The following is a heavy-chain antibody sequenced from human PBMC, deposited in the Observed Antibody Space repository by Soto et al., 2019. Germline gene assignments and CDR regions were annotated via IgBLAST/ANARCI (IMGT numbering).Heavy chain of an antibody. J-gene: IGHJ3*02. D-gene: IGHD3-22*01. Sequence: QVQLVQSGAEVKKPGSSVKVSCKASGGTFSSYAISWVRQAPGQGLEWMGGIIPIFGTANYAQKFQGRVTMTADESTSTAYMELSSLRSEDTAVYYCAGNTHYYDSSGISQAAFDIWGQGTMVTVSS. CDR1: GGTFSSYA. CDR2: IIPIFGTA. V-gene: IGHV1-69*01. CDR3: AGNTHYYDSSGISQAAFDI.